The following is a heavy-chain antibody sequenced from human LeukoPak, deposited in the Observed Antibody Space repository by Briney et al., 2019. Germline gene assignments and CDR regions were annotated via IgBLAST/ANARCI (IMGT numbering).Heavy chain of an antibody. CDR2: IYYSGST. CDR1: GGSISSGDYY. CDR3: ARSARIAAAGNQFDY. Sequence: PSQTLSLTCTVSGGSISSGDYYWSWIRQPPGKGLEWIGYIYYSGSTNYNPSLKSRVTISVDTSKNQFSLKLSSVTAADTAVYYCARSARIAAAGNQFDYWGQGTLVTVSS. J-gene: IGHJ4*02. V-gene: IGHV4-61*08. D-gene: IGHD6-13*01.